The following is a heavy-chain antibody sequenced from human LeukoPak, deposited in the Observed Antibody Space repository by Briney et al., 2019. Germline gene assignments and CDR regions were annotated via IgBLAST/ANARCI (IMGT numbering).Heavy chain of an antibody. CDR3: ARDRGYDSSGYSLTGPLFDY. V-gene: IGHV1-69*04. Sequence: SVKVSCKASGGTFSSYAISWVRQAPGQGLEWMGRIIPILGIANYAQKFQGRVTITADKSTSTAYMELSSLRSEDTAVYYCARDRGYDSSGYSLTGPLFDYWGQGTLVTVSS. CDR1: GGTFSSYA. J-gene: IGHJ4*02. CDR2: IIPILGIA. D-gene: IGHD3-22*01.